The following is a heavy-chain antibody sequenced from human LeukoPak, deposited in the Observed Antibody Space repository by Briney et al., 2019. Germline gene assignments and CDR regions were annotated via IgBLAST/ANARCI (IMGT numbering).Heavy chain of an antibody. J-gene: IGHJ4*02. CDR3: ARDRGLYYYDSSGYYFDY. CDR1: GGYISTHH. CDR2: IFSSGSS. D-gene: IGHD3-22*01. V-gene: IGHV4-4*07. Sequence: PSETLSLTCSVSGGYISTHHWTWIRQPAGKGLEWIGRIFSSGSSTYNPSLKSRVTMSVDTSKNQFSLTLSTVTAADTAVYYCARDRGLYYYDSSGYYFDYWGQGALVTVSS.